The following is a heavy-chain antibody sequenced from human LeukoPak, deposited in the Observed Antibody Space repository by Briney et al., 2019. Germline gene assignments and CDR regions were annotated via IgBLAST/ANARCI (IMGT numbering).Heavy chain of an antibody. CDR1: GGSFSGYY. CDR3: ARAYSVNWFDP. Sequence: SETLSLTCAVYGGSFSGYYWSWIRQPPGKGLEWIGEINHSGSTNYNPSLKSRVTISVDTSKNQFSLKLSSVTAADTAVYYCARAYSVNWFDPWGQGTLVTVSS. CDR2: INHSGST. J-gene: IGHJ5*02. V-gene: IGHV4-34*01. D-gene: IGHD2-21*01.